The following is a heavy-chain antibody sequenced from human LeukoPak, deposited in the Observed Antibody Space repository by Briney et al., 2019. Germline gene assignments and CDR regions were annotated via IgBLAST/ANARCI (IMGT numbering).Heavy chain of an antibody. CDR2: IYYSGST. D-gene: IGHD4-17*01. V-gene: IGHV4-31*03. J-gene: IGHJ4*02. CDR1: GGSISSGGYY. Sequence: SETLSLTCTVSGGSISSGGYYWSWIRQHPGKGLEWIGYIYYSGSTYYNPSLKSRVTISVDTSKNQFSLKLSSVTAADTAVYYCARRFYGDYAYFDYWGQGTLVTVSS. CDR3: ARRFYGDYAYFDY.